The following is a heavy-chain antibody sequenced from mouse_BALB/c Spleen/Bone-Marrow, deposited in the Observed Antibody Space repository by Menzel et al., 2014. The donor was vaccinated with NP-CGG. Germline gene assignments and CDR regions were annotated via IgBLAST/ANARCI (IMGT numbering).Heavy chain of an antibody. CDR3: TRRGALDF. V-gene: IGHV6-6*01. J-gene: IGHJ4*01. Sequence: DVKLVESGGGLVQPGGSMKLSCAASGFTFSDAWMDWVRQSPEKGLEWVAEIRGTADNHATYYSVSVKGRFTISRDDSKSNIYLQMNSLRAEDTGIYYCTRRGALDFWGQGTSVTVSS. CDR2: IRGTADNHAT. CDR1: GFTFSDAW.